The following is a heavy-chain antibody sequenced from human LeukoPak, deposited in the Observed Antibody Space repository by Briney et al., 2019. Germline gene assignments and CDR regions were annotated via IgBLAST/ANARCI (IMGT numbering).Heavy chain of an antibody. CDR3: ARVGSLRYFDRSYYFDY. J-gene: IGHJ4*02. CDR2: ISSSGSTI. CDR1: GFTFSSYW. D-gene: IGHD3-9*01. Sequence: PGGSLRLSCAASGFTFSSYWMSWVRQAPGKGLEWVSYISSSGSTIYYADSVKGRFTISRDNAKNSLYLQMNSLRAEDTAVYYCARVGSLRYFDRSYYFDYWGQGTLVTVSS. V-gene: IGHV3-48*04.